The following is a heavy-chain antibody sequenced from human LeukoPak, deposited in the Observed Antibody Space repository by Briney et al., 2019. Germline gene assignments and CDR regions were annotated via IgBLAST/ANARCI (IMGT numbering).Heavy chain of an antibody. J-gene: IGHJ5*02. CDR2: IYNSGST. CDR3: ARAGTPVVPAANNWFDP. CDR1: GGAISSGVYY. Sequence: PSDTLALTCTVSGGAISSGVYYWTWVRQHPGKGLEWIRCIYNSGSTYYNPSLKSRVSLSVDTAKNQFSLRLSSVTAADTAVYYCARAGTPVVPAANNWFDPWGQGTLVTVSS. D-gene: IGHD2-2*01. V-gene: IGHV4-31*03.